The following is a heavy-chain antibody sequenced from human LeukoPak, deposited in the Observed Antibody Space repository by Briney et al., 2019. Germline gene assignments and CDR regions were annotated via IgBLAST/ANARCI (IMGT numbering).Heavy chain of an antibody. CDR3: AKRYSSLGAGPFDY. D-gene: IGHD5-18*01. J-gene: IGHJ4*02. CDR2: ISGSGGST. V-gene: IGHV3-23*01. Sequence: EGSLRLSCAASGFTFSSYAMSWVRQAPGKGLEWVSAISGSGGSTYYADSVKGRFTISRDNSKNTLYLQMNSLRAEDTAVYYCAKRYSSLGAGPFDYWGQGTLVTVSS. CDR1: GFTFSSYA.